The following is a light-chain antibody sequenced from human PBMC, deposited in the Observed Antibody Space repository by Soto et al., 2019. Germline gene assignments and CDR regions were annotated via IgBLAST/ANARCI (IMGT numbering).Light chain of an antibody. CDR2: PAS. J-gene: IGKJ2*01. CDR1: QSISSY. CDR3: QQSYTIPYT. V-gene: IGKV1-39*01. Sequence: DIQMTQSPSSLSASVGDRVTITCRASQSISSYLSWYQQNPGKAPKLLIFPASSLQSGVPSRFSGSGSGTDFTLTISSLQPEDFATYYCQQSYTIPYTFGQGTKLEIK.